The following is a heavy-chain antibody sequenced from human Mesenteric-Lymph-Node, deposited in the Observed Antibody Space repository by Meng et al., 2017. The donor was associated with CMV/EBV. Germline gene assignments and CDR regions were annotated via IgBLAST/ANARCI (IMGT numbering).Heavy chain of an antibody. V-gene: IGHV3-23*01. CDR2: ISDRATTI. CDR1: GFTFSTYA. D-gene: IGHD1-1*01. CDR3: ANLRDSWNLLDH. Sequence: SCAASGFTFSTYAMARVRQAPGKGLEWVADISDRATTIHYAESVKGRFTISRDDSNNTLYLQMNSLKGEDTAVYYCANLRDSWNLLDHWGHGALVTVSS. J-gene: IGHJ4*01.